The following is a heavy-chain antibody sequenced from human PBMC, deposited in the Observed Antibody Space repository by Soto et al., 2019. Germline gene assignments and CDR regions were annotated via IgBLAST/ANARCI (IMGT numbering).Heavy chain of an antibody. CDR2: MNPNSGNT. D-gene: IGHD6-13*01. CDR1: GYTFTSYD. Sequence: ASVKVSCKASGYTFTSYDINWVRQATGQGLEWMGWMNPNSGNTGYAQKFQGRVTMTRNTSIITAYMELSSLRSEDTAVYYCARLHIAAAGVWFDLWGQGTLVTVSS. J-gene: IGHJ5*02. V-gene: IGHV1-8*01. CDR3: ARLHIAAAGVWFDL.